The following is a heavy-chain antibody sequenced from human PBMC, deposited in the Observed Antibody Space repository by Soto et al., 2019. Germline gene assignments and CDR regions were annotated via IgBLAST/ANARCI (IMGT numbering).Heavy chain of an antibody. V-gene: IGHV3-7*03. J-gene: IGHJ6*02. CDR3: ARGHYGMDV. CDR1: GFTFSNHW. Sequence: EVPLVESGGGLVQPGGSLTLSCVASGFTFSNHWISWVRQAPGKGLEWVANIKEDGSAKYYMDSVKGRFTISRDNAENSVYLQMNSLRAEDTAVYYCARGHYGMDVWGQGTTVTVSS. CDR2: IKEDGSAK.